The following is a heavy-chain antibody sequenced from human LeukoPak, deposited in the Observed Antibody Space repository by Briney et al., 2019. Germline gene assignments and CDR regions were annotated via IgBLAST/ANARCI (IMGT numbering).Heavy chain of an antibody. CDR2: ISWNSGSI. V-gene: IGHV3-9*01. J-gene: IGHJ4*02. D-gene: IGHD6-13*01. CDR1: GFTFDDYA. CDR3: AKVGAAAAGMRGYFDY. Sequence: GGSLRPSCAASGFTFDDYAMHWVRHAPGKGLEWVSGISWNSGSIGYADSVKGRFTISRDNAKNSLYLQMNSLRAEDTALYYCAKVGAAAAGMRGYFDYWGQGTLVTVSS.